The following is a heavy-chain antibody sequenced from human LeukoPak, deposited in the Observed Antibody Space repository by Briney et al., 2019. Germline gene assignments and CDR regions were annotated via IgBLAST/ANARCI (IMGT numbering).Heavy chain of an antibody. CDR1: GFTFSSYG. D-gene: IGHD3-16*01. Sequence: GGSLRLSGAASGFTFSSYGMHWVRQGPGKGLEWVAFIRYDGSNKYYADSVKGRFTISRDNSKNTLYLQMNSLRAEDTAVYYYAKDLGGYYYYYIDVWGKGTTVTISS. CDR3: AKDLGGYYYYYIDV. V-gene: IGHV3-30*02. CDR2: IRYDGSNK. J-gene: IGHJ6*03.